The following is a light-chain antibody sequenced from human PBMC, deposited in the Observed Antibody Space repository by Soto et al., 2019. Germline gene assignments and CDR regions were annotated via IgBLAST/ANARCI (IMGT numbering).Light chain of an antibody. V-gene: IGKV1-5*03. J-gene: IGKJ4*02. Sequence: DIQMTQFPSTLSASIGDRVTITCRASQSIGNWLAWYQQKPGNAPKLLIFRASRLDTGVPSRFSGSGSGTEVTLTSSSLQPDDFATYSCQEYNDYPLTFGGGTRVE. CDR2: RAS. CDR1: QSIGNW. CDR3: QEYNDYPLT.